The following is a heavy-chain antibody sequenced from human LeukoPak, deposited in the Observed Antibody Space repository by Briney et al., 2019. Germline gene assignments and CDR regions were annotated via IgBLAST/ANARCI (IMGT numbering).Heavy chain of an antibody. J-gene: IGHJ4*02. CDR1: GGSISSGSYY. CDR3: ARGVHYYDSSGYYPDFDY. D-gene: IGHD3-22*01. V-gene: IGHV4-61*02. CDR2: IYTSGST. Sequence: SETLSLTCTVSGGSISSGSYYWGWIRQPAGKGLEWIGRIYTSGSTNYNPSLKSRVTISVDTSKNQFSLKLSSVTAADTAVYYCARGVHYYDSSGYYPDFDYWGQGTLVTVSS.